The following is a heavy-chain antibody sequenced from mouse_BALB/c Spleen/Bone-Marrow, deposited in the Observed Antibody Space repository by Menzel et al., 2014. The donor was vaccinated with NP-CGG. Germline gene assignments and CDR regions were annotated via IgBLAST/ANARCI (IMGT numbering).Heavy chain of an antibody. CDR2: ISYDGSN. CDR1: GYSITSGYY. D-gene: IGHD2-1*01. CDR3: ANYGNYFDY. V-gene: IGHV3-6*02. J-gene: IGHJ2*01. Sequence: VQLQQSGPGLVKPSQSLSLTCSVTGYSITSGYYWNWIRQFPGNTLEWMGYISYDGSNNYNPSLKNRISITRDTSKNQFFLKLNSVTTEDTATYYCANYGNYFDYWGQGTTLTVSS.